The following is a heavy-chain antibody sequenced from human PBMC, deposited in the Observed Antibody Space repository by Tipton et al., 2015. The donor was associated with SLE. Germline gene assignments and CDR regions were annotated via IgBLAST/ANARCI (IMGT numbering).Heavy chain of an antibody. D-gene: IGHD2-21*02. J-gene: IGHJ4*02. CDR2: MEYSGLI. CDR1: GGSFSGYY. V-gene: IGHV4-34*10. CDR3: ARSLGMGFCSGGDCFEPFDL. Sequence: TLSLTCAVSGGSFSGYYWNWIRQPPGKGLEWIGYMEYSGLIYYNPSLQSRVTMSLDTSKNQFSLRLTSVTVVDTAVYFCARSLGMGFCSGGDCFEPFDLWGQGTLVSVSS.